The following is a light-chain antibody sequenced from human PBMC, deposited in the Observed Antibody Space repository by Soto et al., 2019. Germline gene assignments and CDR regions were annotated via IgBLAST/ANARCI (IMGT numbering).Light chain of an antibody. CDR2: AAS. CDR1: QGISMY. CDR3: QKYNSAPWT. Sequence: DIQMTQSPSSQSASVGDRVTITSRASQGISMYLAWYQQKPGKAPKLLINAASTLQSGVPSRFSGSGSGTDFTLTISSLQPEDVATYYCQKYNSAPWTFGQGTKVEIK. J-gene: IGKJ1*01. V-gene: IGKV1-27*01.